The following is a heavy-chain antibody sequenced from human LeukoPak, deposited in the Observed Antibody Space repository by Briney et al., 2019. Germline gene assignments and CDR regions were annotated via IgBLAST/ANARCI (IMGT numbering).Heavy chain of an antibody. CDR2: IYHRRVS. V-gene: IGHV4-38-2*02. CDR1: GYSISSAYY. Sequence: SETLSLTCSVSGYSISSAYYWGWIRQPPGKGLEWIGSIYHRRVSYYNPSLRSRVTISVDTSKNHFSLELSSVTAADTAVYFCARGRVSSSSWSSTYYYYFYIDVWGKGTTVTVSS. D-gene: IGHD6-13*01. CDR3: ARGRVSSSSWSSTYYYYFYIDV. J-gene: IGHJ6*03.